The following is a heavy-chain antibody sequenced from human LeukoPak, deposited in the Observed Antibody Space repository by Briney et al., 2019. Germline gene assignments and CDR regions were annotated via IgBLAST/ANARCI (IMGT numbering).Heavy chain of an antibody. CDR2: ISSSGSTI. CDR1: GFTFSDYY. Sequence: PGGSLRHSCAASGFTFSDYYMSWIRQAPGRGLEWVSYISSSGSTIYYADSVKGRFTISRDNAKNSLYLQMNSLRAEDTAVYYCARGYCSSTSCSQGDWFDPWGQGTLVTVSS. D-gene: IGHD2-2*01. J-gene: IGHJ5*02. CDR3: ARGYCSSTSCSQGDWFDP. V-gene: IGHV3-11*01.